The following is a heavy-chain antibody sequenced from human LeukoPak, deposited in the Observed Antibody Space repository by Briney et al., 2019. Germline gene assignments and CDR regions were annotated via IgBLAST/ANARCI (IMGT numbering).Heavy chain of an antibody. CDR2: IAHDGSNK. CDR3: ARPGAEGTYSGSYWGGPYYFGY. CDR1: GFTFSSSG. D-gene: IGHD1-26*01. J-gene: IGHJ4*02. Sequence: GGSLRLSCAASGFTFSSSGMHWVRQAPGKGLEWVAVIAHDGSNKYYADSVKGRFTISRDNSKNTLYLEMNSLRAEDTAVFYCARPGAEGTYSGSYWGGPYYFGYWGQGTLVTVSS. V-gene: IGHV3-30*03.